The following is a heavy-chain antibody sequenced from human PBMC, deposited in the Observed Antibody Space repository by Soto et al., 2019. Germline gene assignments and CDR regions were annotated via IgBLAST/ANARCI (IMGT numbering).Heavy chain of an antibody. V-gene: IGHV4-59*01. CDR2: IYYSGST. Sequence: SETLSLTCTVSGGSISSYYWSWIRQPPGKGLEWIGYIYYSGSTNYNPSLKSRVTISVDTSKNQFSLKLSSVTAADTAVYYCARVKPRSLLWFGEYDSDAFDIWGQGTTVTVSS. CDR1: GGSISSYY. D-gene: IGHD3-10*01. J-gene: IGHJ3*02. CDR3: ARVKPRSLLWFGEYDSDAFDI.